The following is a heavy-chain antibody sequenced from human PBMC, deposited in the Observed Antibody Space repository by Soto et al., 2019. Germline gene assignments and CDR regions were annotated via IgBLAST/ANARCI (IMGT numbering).Heavy chain of an antibody. CDR3: ARVGGAPLGAFDI. Sequence: SETLSLTCSVSGGSIKSYYWSWIRQPPGGGLEWIGYIFHSAIIDYNPSLKSRVTISLDTSKSQFSLKLTSVTSADTAVYYCARVGGAPLGAFDIWGQGTTVTVSS. D-gene: IGHD2-15*01. V-gene: IGHV4-59*01. CDR1: GGSIKSYY. J-gene: IGHJ3*02. CDR2: IFHSAII.